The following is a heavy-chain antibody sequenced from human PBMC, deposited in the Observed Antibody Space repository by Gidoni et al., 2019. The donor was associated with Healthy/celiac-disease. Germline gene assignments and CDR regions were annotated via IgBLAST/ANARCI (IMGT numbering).Heavy chain of an antibody. V-gene: IGHV1-69*01. Sequence: QVQLVQSGAEVKKPGSSVKVSCKASGGTFSSYAISWVRQAPGQGLEWRGGIIPNFGTANSAQKFQGEVTLTANESTRTAYMELSSLGSEDTAVYYCARPEGSGSYYSPWGGGSGIRPSTHYYYYGMDVWGQGTTVTVSS. CDR2: IIPNFGTA. D-gene: IGHD3-10*01. CDR3: ARPEGSGSYYSPWGGGSGIRPSTHYYYYGMDV. J-gene: IGHJ6*02. CDR1: GGTFSSYA.